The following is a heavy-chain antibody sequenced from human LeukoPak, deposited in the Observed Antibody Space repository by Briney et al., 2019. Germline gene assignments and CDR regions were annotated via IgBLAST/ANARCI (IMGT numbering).Heavy chain of an antibody. J-gene: IGHJ4*02. V-gene: IGHV1-69*05. CDR3: ARGNPTMAARYFDY. CDR2: IIPIFGTA. CDR1: GGTFSSYA. Sequence: ASVKVSCKASGGTFSSYAISWVRQAPGQGLEWMGGIIPIFGTANYAQKFQGRVTITTDESTSTAYMELSSLRSEDTAVYYCARGNPTMAARYFDYWGQGTLVTVSS. D-gene: IGHD5-24*01.